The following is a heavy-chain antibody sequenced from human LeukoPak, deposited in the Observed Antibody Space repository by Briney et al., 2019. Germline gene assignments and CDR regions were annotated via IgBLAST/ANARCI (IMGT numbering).Heavy chain of an antibody. CDR1: GGSISSYY. CDR3: ARGAYYDFWSGYYAPGYYYYMDV. D-gene: IGHD3-3*01. J-gene: IGHJ6*03. Sequence: SETLSLTCTVSGGSISSYYWSWIRQPAGKGLEWIGRIYTSGSSNYNPSLKSRVPMSVDTSKNQFPLKLSSVTAADTAVYYCARGAYYDFWSGYYAPGYYYYMDVWGKGTTVTVSS. V-gene: IGHV4-4*07. CDR2: IYTSGSS.